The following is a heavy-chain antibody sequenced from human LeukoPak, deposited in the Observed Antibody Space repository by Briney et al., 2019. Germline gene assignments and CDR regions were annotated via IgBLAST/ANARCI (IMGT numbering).Heavy chain of an antibody. J-gene: IGHJ4*02. D-gene: IGHD1-26*01. Sequence: ASVKVSCKASGGTFISYAISWVRQAPGQGLEWMGGIIPIFGTANYAQKFQGRVTITADESTSTAYMELSSLRSEDTAVYYCARGMVGLGATAHFDYWGQGTLVTVSS. V-gene: IGHV1-69*13. CDR3: ARGMVGLGATAHFDY. CDR1: GGTFISYA. CDR2: IIPIFGTA.